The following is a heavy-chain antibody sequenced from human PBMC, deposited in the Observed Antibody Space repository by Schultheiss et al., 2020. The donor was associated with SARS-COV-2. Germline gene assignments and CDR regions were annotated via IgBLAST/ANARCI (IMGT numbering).Heavy chain of an antibody. V-gene: IGHV3-30*03. CDR1: GFTFSSYG. Sequence: GGSLRLSCAASGFTFSSYGMHWVRQAPGKGLEWVAVISYDGSNKYYADSVKGRFTISRDNAKNSLYLQMNSLRAEDTAVYYCTTGLGSSGWYDLGAIDIWGQGTMVTVSS. CDR3: TTGLGSSGWYDLGAIDI. J-gene: IGHJ3*02. CDR2: ISYDGSNK. D-gene: IGHD6-13*01.